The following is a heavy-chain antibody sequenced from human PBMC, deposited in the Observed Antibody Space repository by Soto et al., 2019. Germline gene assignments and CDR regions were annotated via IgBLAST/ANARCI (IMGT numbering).Heavy chain of an antibody. J-gene: IGHJ6*02. CDR3: ARGRGYRGDDHYYYFDMDV. CDR2: SIPIFGTA. D-gene: IGHD5-18*01. Sequence: QVQLVQSGAEVKKPASSVKVSCKASAGTFNNYPITRVRQAPGEGLEWMGGSIPIFGTANYAQNFQGRATISVDESTSTAYMELSSLRSEDTAVYYCARGRGYRGDDHYYYFDMDVWGQGTTVTVSS. CDR1: AGTFNNYP. V-gene: IGHV1-69*01.